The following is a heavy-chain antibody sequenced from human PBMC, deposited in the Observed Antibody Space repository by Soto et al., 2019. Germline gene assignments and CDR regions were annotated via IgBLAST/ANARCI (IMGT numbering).Heavy chain of an antibody. CDR1: GYSFTSYW. Sequence: GQSLKISCKGSGYSFTSYWIGWVRQMPGKGLEWMGIIYPGDSDTRYSPSFQGQVTISADKSISTAYLQWSSLKASGTAMYYCARQGQLGLDYYGMDVWGQGTTVTVSS. CDR2: IYPGDSDT. J-gene: IGHJ6*02. CDR3: ARQGQLGLDYYGMDV. D-gene: IGHD6-6*01. V-gene: IGHV5-51*01.